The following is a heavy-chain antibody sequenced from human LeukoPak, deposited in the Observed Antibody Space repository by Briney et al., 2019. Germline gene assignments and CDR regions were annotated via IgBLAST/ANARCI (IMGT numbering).Heavy chain of an antibody. CDR2: IQFDGTYQ. CDR3: AKGGGGRLIYYYYMDV. V-gene: IGHV3-30*02. J-gene: IGHJ6*03. Sequence: PGGSLRLSCAASGFSFSTYSMHWVRQAPGKGLEWVGFIQFDGTYQLYGDSVKGRFTISRDNAKNSLYLQMNSLRAEDMALYYCAKGGGGRLIYYYYMDVWGKGTTVTVSS. D-gene: IGHD3-16*01. CDR1: GFSFSTYS.